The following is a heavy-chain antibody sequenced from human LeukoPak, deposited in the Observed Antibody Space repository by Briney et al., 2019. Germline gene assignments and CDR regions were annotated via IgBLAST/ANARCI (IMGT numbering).Heavy chain of an antibody. D-gene: IGHD2-8*01. Sequence: GGSLRLSLAAPGFTFCSYGLDWVRQAPGKGLEWVALIWYDGSSKYYADSVKGRFTISRENSKNTLYLQMNILRAEDTAVYYCARDPYCTNGMCYEDYCYRWRQETLVTVSS. V-gene: IGHV3-33*01. CDR2: IWYDGSSK. CDR1: GFTFCSYG. J-gene: IGHJ4*02. CDR3: ARDPYCTNGMCYEDYCYR.